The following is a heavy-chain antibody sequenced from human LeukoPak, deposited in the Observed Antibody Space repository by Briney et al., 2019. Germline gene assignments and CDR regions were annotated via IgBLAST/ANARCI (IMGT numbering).Heavy chain of an antibody. CDR3: ARLAYGSGRYYPLFDY. CDR2: IYYSGST. J-gene: IGHJ4*02. Sequence: SETLSLTCTVSGGSISSYYWSWIRQPPGKGLEWIGYIYYSGSTNYNPSLKSRVTISVDTSKNQFSLKLSSVTAADTAVYYCARLAYGSGRYYPLFDYWGQGTLDTVSS. V-gene: IGHV4-59*08. D-gene: IGHD3-10*01. CDR1: GGSISSYY.